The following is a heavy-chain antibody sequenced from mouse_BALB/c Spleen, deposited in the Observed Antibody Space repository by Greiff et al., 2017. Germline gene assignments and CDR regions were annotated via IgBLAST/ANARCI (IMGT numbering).Heavy chain of an antibody. V-gene: IGHV1S135*01. D-gene: IGHD1-2*01. Sequence: EVKLMESGPELGKPGASVKISCKASGYSFTGYNMYWVKQSHRKSLEWIGYIDPYNGGTSYNQKSKGKATLTVDKSSSTAYMHLNSLTSEDPAIYYCGFLLLRLRGFAYWGQGTLVTVSA. J-gene: IGHJ3*01. CDR3: GFLLLRLRGFAY. CDR2: IDPYNGGT. CDR1: GYSFTGYN.